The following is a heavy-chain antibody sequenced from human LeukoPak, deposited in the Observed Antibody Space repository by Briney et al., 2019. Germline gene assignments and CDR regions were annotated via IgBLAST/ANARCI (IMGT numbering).Heavy chain of an antibody. CDR1: GGSISSNNW. J-gene: IGHJ3*02. V-gene: IGHV4-4*02. CDR3: ARHDVVSRAFDI. CDR2: IYHSGNT. Sequence: SGTLSLTCAVSGGSISSNNWWSWVRQSPGKGLEWIGEIYHSGNTEYNPSHESRVTISLDKSKNQFSLNVSSVTAADTAVYYCARHDVVSRAFDIWGPGTMVTVSS. D-gene: IGHD2-15*01.